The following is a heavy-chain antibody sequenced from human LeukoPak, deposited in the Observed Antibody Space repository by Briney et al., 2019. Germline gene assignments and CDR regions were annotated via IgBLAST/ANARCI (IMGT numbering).Heavy chain of an antibody. CDR3: ARPSNNAFDI. V-gene: IGHV5-51*01. J-gene: IGHJ3*02. CDR2: IDPSDSET. CDR1: GYSFTSYW. Sequence: GEALKISWKASGYSFTSYWIGWVRQMPGEGLEGMGIIDPSDSETRYTPSFQGQVTISVDKSLTTADLQWNSLKASDTAMYYCARPSNNAFDIWGQGTMVTVSS. D-gene: IGHD3-3*02.